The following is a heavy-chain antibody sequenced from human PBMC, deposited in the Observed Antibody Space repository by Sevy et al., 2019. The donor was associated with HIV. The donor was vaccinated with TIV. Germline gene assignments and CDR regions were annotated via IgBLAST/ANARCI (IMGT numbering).Heavy chain of an antibody. CDR2: IKQDGSEK. CDR1: GFTFSSYW. Sequence: GGSLRLSCAASGFTFSSYWMSWVRQAPGKGLEWVANIKQDGSEKYYVDSVKGRFTISRDNAKSSLYLQWNSLRAEDTAIYYCARVGSSGWFRYYGMDVWGQGTTVTVSS. J-gene: IGHJ6*02. CDR3: ARVGSSGWFRYYGMDV. D-gene: IGHD6-19*01. V-gene: IGHV3-7*01.